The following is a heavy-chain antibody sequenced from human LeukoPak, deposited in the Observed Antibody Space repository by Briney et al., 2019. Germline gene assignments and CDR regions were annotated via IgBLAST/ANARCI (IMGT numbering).Heavy chain of an antibody. CDR2: ISSTYSYI. CDR1: GFTFSSYS. J-gene: IGHJ4*02. V-gene: IGHV3-21*01. CDR3: ARDGYYDSSNDFDY. D-gene: IGHD3-22*01. Sequence: KSGGSLRLSCAASGFTFSSYSMNWVRQAPGKGLEWVSSISSTYSYIYYADSVKGRFTISRDNAKNSLYLQMNSLRAEDTAVYYCARDGYYDSSNDFDYWGQGTLVTVSS.